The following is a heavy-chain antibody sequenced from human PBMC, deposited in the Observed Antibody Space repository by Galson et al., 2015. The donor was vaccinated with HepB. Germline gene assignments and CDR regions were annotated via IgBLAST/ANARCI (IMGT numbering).Heavy chain of an antibody. J-gene: IGHJ4*02. V-gene: IGHV3-30*18. CDR2: ISYDGSNK. CDR1: GFTFSSYG. D-gene: IGHD2-2*01. Sequence: SLRLSCAASGFTFSSYGMHWVRQAPGKGLEWVAVISYDGSNKYYADSVKGRFTISRDNSKNTLYLQMNSLRAEDTAVYYCAKAGSSSKDPFDYWGQGTLVTVSS. CDR3: AKAGSSSKDPFDY.